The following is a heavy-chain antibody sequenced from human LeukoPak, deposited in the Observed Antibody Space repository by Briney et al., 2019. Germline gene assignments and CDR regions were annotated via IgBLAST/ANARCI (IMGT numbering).Heavy chain of an antibody. V-gene: IGHV4-31*03. D-gene: IGHD3-22*01. CDR1: GGSITSGGYY. CDR3: ARAYYYYDNSSSSKFDY. J-gene: IGHJ4*02. Sequence: PSETLSLTCTVSGGSITSGGYYWSWIRQLPGKGLEWIGYIYYSGSTYYNPSLKSRVTISVDTSKNQFSLKLSSVTAADTAVYYCARAYYYYDNSSSSKFDYWGQGTLVTVSS. CDR2: IYYSGST.